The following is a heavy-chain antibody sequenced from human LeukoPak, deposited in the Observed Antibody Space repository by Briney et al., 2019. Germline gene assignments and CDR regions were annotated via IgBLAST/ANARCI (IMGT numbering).Heavy chain of an antibody. CDR1: GYNFPNYW. Sequence: GGSLKISCKGFGYNFPNYWIGWVRQMPGKGLEWLRIIYPGDSTTRYSPSFQGQVTVSADKSINTAYLQWSSLKASDTAMYYCARRSTHDAFDFWGQGTMVTVSS. CDR2: IYPGDSTT. J-gene: IGHJ3*01. CDR3: ARRSTHDAFDF. V-gene: IGHV5-51*01.